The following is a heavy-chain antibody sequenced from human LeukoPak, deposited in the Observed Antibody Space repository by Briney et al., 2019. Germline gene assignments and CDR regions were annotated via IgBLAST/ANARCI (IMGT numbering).Heavy chain of an antibody. D-gene: IGHD5-18*01. CDR2: ISGSGGST. Sequence: PGGSLRLSCAASGFTFSSYAMSWVRQAPGKGLEWVSAISGSGGSTYYADSVKGRFTISRDNSKNTLYLQMNSLRAEDTAIYFCAKGRAEGYSYGFFDYWGQGTLVTVSS. CDR3: AKGRAEGYSYGFFDY. CDR1: GFTFSSYA. V-gene: IGHV3-23*01. J-gene: IGHJ4*02.